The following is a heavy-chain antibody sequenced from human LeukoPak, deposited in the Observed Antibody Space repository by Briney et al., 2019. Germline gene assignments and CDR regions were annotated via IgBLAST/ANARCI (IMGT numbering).Heavy chain of an antibody. D-gene: IGHD3-22*01. CDR1: GGSISSSSYY. Sequence: SETLSLTCTVSGGSISSSSYYWGWIRQPPGKGLEWIGSIYYSGSTYYNPSLKSRVTISVDTSKNQFSLKLSSVTAADTAVYYCARHSRGPYYYDSSGYRGHFQHWGQGTLVTVSS. CDR3: ARHSRGPYYYDSSGYRGHFQH. J-gene: IGHJ1*01. V-gene: IGHV4-39*01. CDR2: IYYSGST.